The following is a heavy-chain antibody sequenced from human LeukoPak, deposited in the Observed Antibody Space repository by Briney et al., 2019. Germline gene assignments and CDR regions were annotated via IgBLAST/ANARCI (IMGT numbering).Heavy chain of an antibody. Sequence: ASVKVSCKASGYTFTNFGISWVRQAPGQGLEWMGWISAYNGNTDYAQRLQGRVTMTTDTSTSTAYMELRSLRSDDTAVYYCARDRDYGDYNTQDLFVYWGQGTLVTVSS. J-gene: IGHJ4*02. D-gene: IGHD4-17*01. CDR1: GYTFTNFG. CDR2: ISAYNGNT. CDR3: ARDRDYGDYNTQDLFVY. V-gene: IGHV1-18*01.